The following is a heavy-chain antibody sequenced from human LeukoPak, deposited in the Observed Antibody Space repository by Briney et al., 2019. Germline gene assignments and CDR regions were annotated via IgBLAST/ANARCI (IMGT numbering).Heavy chain of an antibody. CDR2: INNDGSDT. J-gene: IGHJ4*02. CDR3: ARGYFGPEF. V-gene: IGHV3-74*01. CDR1: GFTFINYW. D-gene: IGHD3-9*01. Sequence: GGSLRLSCEASGFTFINYWMHWVRQAPGKRLVWVSRINNDGSDTTYADAVKGRFTFSRDNAKNTLYLQMNSLRAEDTAVYYCARGYFGPEFWGQGTLVTVSS.